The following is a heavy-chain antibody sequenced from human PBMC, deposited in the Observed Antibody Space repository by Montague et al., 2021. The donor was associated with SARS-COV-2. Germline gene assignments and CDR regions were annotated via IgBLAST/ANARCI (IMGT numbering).Heavy chain of an antibody. CDR3: ARLDRDITIFGVFRGYFDL. CDR1: GGSTSSYY. V-gene: IGHV4-34*01. CDR2: INHSGTA. Sequence: SETLSLTCTVSGGSTSSYYWSWLRQSPRSGLEWIAEINHSGTANYNPSLKSRVTISVDTSKNQFSLKLSSVTAADTAVYYCARLDRDITIFGVFRGYFDLWGRGTLVTVSS. D-gene: IGHD3-3*01. J-gene: IGHJ2*01.